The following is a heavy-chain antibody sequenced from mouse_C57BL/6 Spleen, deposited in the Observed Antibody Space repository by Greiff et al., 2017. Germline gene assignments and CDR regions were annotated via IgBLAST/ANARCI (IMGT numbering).Heavy chain of an antibody. D-gene: IGHD1-1*01. CDR3: ARWGFYYGSSYDY. V-gene: IGHV1-82*01. Sequence: VQLQQSGPELVKPGASVKISCKASGYAFSSSWMNWVKPRPGKGLEWIGRIYPGDGDTNYNGKFKGKATLTADKSSSTAYMQLSSLTSEDSAVYFCARWGFYYGSSYDYWGQGTTLTVSS. CDR2: IYPGDGDT. J-gene: IGHJ2*01. CDR1: GYAFSSSW.